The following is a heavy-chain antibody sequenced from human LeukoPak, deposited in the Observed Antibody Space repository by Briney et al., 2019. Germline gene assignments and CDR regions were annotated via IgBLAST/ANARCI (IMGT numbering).Heavy chain of an antibody. CDR2: ISGSGGST. D-gene: IGHD3-22*01. J-gene: IGHJ4*02. CDR3: ANEGLYYYDRSGSQGPDY. V-gene: IGHV3-23*01. Sequence: PGGSLRLSCAASGFTFSSYAMSWVRQAPGKGLEWVSAISGSGGSTYYADSVKGRFTISRDNSKNTLYLQMNSLRAEDTAVYYCANEGLYYYDRSGSQGPDYWGQGTLVTVSS. CDR1: GFTFSSYA.